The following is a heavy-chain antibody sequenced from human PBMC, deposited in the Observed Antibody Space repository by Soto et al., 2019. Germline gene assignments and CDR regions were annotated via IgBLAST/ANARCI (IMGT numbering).Heavy chain of an antibody. CDR3: ARVGSSGWSPDY. CDR1: GGSISGHY. D-gene: IGHD6-19*01. CDR2: IFYSGSTTY. Sequence: KTSETLSLTCTVSGGSISGHYWIWIRQPPGEGMEWIGYIFYSGSTTYNNNPSLKSRVTMSVDTSKNQFSLRLSSVTAADTAVYYCARVGSSGWSPDYWGQGTLVTVSS. J-gene: IGHJ4*02. V-gene: IGHV4-59*11.